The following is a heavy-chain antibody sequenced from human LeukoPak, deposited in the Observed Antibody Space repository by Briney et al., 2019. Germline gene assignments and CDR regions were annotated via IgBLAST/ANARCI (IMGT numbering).Heavy chain of an antibody. D-gene: IGHD3-16*01. CDR3: VRERSYDYIWGSYYDV. J-gene: IGHJ4*02. V-gene: IGHV3-66*01. CDR2: IYSGGSK. Sequence: GGSLRISCAASGFTVSSDHMTWVRQAPGKGLEWVSVIYSGGSKDYADSVTGRFTISRDNSKNTLYLQMNSLRVEDTAVYYCVRERSYDYIWGSYYDVWGQGTLVTASS. CDR1: GFTVSSDH.